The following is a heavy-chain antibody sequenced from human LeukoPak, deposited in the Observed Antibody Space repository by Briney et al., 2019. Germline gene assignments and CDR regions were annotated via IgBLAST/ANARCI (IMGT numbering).Heavy chain of an antibody. Sequence: GRSLSLSCAASGFTFRSFAMHWVRQAPGKGLDWVAVISYDGSKKYYADSVKGRFTISRDNSKNTLYLQMNSLRAEDTAVYYCARDSDYYDRSGYKYWGQGTLVTVSS. J-gene: IGHJ4*02. V-gene: IGHV3-30*01. D-gene: IGHD3-22*01. CDR2: ISYDGSKK. CDR1: GFTFRSFA. CDR3: ARDSDYYDRSGYKY.